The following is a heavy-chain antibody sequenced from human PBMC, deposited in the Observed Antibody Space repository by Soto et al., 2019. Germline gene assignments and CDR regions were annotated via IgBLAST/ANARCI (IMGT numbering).Heavy chain of an antibody. CDR3: ARGSPGPVDH. CDR1: GYTFTNFH. CDR2: MNPYSGDT. J-gene: IGHJ4*02. Sequence: QVQLVQSGAEVRKPGASVTVSCKASGYTFTNFHFNWVRQATGQGLEWIGWMNPYSGDTGYAQNFQGRVTMTRATSITPAYMEMTSLTADDTAVYYCARGSPGPVDHWGQGTPVTVAS. V-gene: IGHV1-8*02. D-gene: IGHD3-10*01.